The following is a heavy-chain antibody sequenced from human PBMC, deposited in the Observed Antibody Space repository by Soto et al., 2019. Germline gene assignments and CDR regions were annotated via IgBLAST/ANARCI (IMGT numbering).Heavy chain of an antibody. CDR1: GGSISSYY. V-gene: IGHV4-59*12. CDR2: IYYSGST. D-gene: IGHD3-9*01. CDR3: ASSSYDILTGYYMTQN. J-gene: IGHJ4*02. Sequence: PSETLSLTCTVSGGSISSYYWSWIRQPPGKGLEWIGYIYYSGSTNYNPSLKSRVTISVDTSKNQFSLKLSSVTAADTAVYYCASSSYDILTGYYMTQNWSQGTLVTVSS.